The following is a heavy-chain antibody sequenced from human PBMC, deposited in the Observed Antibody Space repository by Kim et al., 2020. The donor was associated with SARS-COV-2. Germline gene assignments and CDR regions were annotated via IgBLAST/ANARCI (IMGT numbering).Heavy chain of an antibody. CDR3: ASIIGSHGY. V-gene: IGHV4-39*01. CDR2: IYYSGST. Sequence: SETLSLTCTVSGGSISSSSYYWGWIRQPPGKGLEWIGSIYYSGSTYYHPSLKSRVTISVDTSKNQFSLKLSSVTAADTAVYYCASIIGSHGYWGQGTLVTVSS. J-gene: IGHJ4*02. CDR1: GGSISSSSYY. D-gene: IGHD1-20*01.